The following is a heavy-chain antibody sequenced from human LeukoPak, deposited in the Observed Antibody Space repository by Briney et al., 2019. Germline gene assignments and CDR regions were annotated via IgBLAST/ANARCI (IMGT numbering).Heavy chain of an antibody. J-gene: IGHJ4*02. CDR2: IYSGGST. V-gene: IGHV3-53*01. CDR3: ARGRSGCSSTFCYLFDS. D-gene: IGHD2-2*01. CDR1: GFTVSSSY. Sequence: GGSLRLSCAASGFTVSSSYMSWVRQPPGKRLEWVSVIYSGGSTYYADSVRGRFTISRDNSENTLYLQMNSLRAEDTAVYYCARGRSGCSSTFCYLFDSWGQGTLVTVSS.